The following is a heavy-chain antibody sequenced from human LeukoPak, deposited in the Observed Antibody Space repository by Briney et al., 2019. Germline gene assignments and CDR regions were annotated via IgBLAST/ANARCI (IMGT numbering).Heavy chain of an antibody. CDR1: GYTFTSYY. CDR2: INPSGGST. V-gene: IGHV1-46*01. CDR3: ARKTVAGAFDY. D-gene: IGHD6-19*01. Sequence: ASVKVSCKASGYTFTSYYMHWVRQAPGQGLEWMGIINPSGGSTSYAQKFQGRVTMTRYTSISTAYMELSRLRSDDTAVYYCARKTVAGAFDYWGQGTLVTVSS. J-gene: IGHJ4*02.